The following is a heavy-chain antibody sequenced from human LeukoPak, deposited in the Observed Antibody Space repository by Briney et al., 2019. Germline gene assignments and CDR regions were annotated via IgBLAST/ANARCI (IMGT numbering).Heavy chain of an antibody. Sequence: SLRLSCAASGFTFDDYAMHWVRQAPGKGLEWVSGISWNSGSIGYADSVKGRFTISRDNAKNSLYLQMNSLRAEDTALYYCAKDAGPYSGRFPVWGQGTLVTVSS. CDR2: ISWNSGSI. CDR3: AKDAGPYSGRFPV. D-gene: IGHD6-13*01. J-gene: IGHJ4*02. V-gene: IGHV3-9*01. CDR1: GFTFDDYA.